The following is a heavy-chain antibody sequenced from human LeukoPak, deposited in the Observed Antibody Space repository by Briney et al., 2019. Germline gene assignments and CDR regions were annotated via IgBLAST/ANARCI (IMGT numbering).Heavy chain of an antibody. D-gene: IGHD5-18*01. CDR2: ISYDGSNK. CDR1: GFTFSNYA. Sequence: PGGSLRLSCATSGFTFSNYAIHWVRQAPGKGLEWVAVISYDGSNKYYADSVKGRFTISRDNSKNTLYLQMNSLRAEGTAVYYCAKEYGYTYGEFDYWGQGTLVTVSS. CDR3: AKEYGYTYGEFDY. J-gene: IGHJ4*02. V-gene: IGHV3-30*04.